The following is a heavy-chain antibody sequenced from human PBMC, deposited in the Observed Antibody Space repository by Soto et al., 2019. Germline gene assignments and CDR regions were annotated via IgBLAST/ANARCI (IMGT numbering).Heavy chain of an antibody. D-gene: IGHD3-22*01. CDR3: ARYYYDSSGYIGDDAFDI. CDR2: ISSSSSYI. V-gene: IGHV3-21*01. J-gene: IGHJ3*02. CDR1: GFTFSSYS. Sequence: GGSLRLSFAASGFTFSSYSMNWVRQAPGKGLEWVSSISSSSSYIYYADSVKGRFTISRDNAKNSLYLQMNSLRAEDTAVYYCARYYYDSSGYIGDDAFDIWGQGTMVTVS.